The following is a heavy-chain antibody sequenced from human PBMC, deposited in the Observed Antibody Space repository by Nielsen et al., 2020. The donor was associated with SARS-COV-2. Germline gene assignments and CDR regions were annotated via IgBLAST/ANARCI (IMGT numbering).Heavy chain of an antibody. CDR2: ISWNSGSI. CDR1: GFTFSSYA. CDR3: AKAFFDRNWYFDL. J-gene: IGHJ2*01. Sequence: SLKISCAASGFTFSSYAMHWVRQAPGKGLEWVSGISWNSGSIGYADSVKGRFTISRDNAKNSLYLQMNSLRAEDTALYYCAKAFFDRNWYFDLWGRGTLVTVSS. V-gene: IGHV3-9*01.